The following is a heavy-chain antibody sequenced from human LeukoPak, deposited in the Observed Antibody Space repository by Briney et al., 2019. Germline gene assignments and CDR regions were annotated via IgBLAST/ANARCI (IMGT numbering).Heavy chain of an antibody. Sequence: PSETLSLTCTISGGSISTYYWNWVRQALGKGLEWIGYIYYSGNTNYKPSLRSRVTISIDTSMNQFSLELSSVTAADSAMYYCTKAAGRNHYDTWGHGTMVTVSS. V-gene: IGHV4-59*03. D-gene: IGHD3-10*01. J-gene: IGHJ3*02. CDR3: TKAAGRNHYDT. CDR1: GGSISTYY. CDR2: IYYSGNT.